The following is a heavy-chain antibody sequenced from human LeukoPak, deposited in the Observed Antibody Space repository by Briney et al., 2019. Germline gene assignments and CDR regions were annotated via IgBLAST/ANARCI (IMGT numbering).Heavy chain of an antibody. CDR3: ARDLSTTGTAN. D-gene: IGHD1-1*01. V-gene: IGHV4-59*01. J-gene: IGHJ4*02. CDR1: GGSISSYY. Sequence: SETLSLTCTVSGGSISSYYWSWIRQPPGKGLERIGSIYHSGSTNYNPSLKSRVTISVDTSKNQFSLKLRSVTAADTAVYYCARDLSTTGTANWGQGTLVTVSS. CDR2: IYHSGST.